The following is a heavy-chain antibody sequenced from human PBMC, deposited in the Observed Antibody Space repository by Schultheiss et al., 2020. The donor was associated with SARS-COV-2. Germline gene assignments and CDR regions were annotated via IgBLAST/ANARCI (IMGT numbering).Heavy chain of an antibody. J-gene: IGHJ6*02. V-gene: IGHV4-34*01. D-gene: IGHD6-13*01. CDR3: ARALAAGTNYYYYYYGMDV. CDR2: INHSGST. Sequence: SQTLSLTCAVYGGSFSGYYWSWIRQPPGKGLEWIGEINHSGSTNYNPSLKSRVTISVDKSKIQFSLKLTSVTAADTAVYYCARALAAGTNYYYYYYGMDVWGQGTTVTVSS. CDR1: GGSFSGYY.